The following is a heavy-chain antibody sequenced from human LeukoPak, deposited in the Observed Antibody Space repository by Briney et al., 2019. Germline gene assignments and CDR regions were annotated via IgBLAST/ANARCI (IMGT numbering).Heavy chain of an antibody. CDR3: ARDSESWRFFDY. V-gene: IGHV3-30-3*01. Sequence: GGSLRLSCAASGFTFSSYAMEWVRQAPGKGLQWVAFISSDGSNKYYADSVKGRFTISRDNSKNTLYLQMNSLRPEDTAVYYCARDSESWRFFDYWGQGTLVTVSS. D-gene: IGHD6-13*01. J-gene: IGHJ4*02. CDR1: GFTFSSYA. CDR2: ISSDGSNK.